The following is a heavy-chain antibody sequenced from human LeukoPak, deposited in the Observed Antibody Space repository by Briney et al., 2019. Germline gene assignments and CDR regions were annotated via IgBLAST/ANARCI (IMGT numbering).Heavy chain of an antibody. CDR2: ISSSSSYI. J-gene: IGHJ4*02. CDR1: GFTFSSYS. CDR3: ARGSNYDFWSGYTTPFDY. Sequence: PGGSLRLSCAASGFTFSSYSMNWVRQAPGKGLEWVSSISSSSSYIYYADSVKGRFTISRDNAKNSLYLQMNSLRAEDTAVYYCARGSNYDFWSGYTTPFDYWGQGTLVTVSS. V-gene: IGHV3-21*01. D-gene: IGHD3-3*01.